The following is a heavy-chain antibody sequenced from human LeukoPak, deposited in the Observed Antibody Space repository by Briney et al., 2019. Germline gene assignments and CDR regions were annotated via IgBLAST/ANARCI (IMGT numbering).Heavy chain of an antibody. D-gene: IGHD1-1*01. CDR3: TTAGTHDAFDI. Sequence: GGSLRLSCAASGFTFSDYYMNWIRQAPGKGLEWVGRIKSRIDGGTADYAAPVKGRFTISRDDSKNTLYLQMNSLKTEDTAVYYCTTAGTHDAFDIWGQGTMVTVSS. CDR2: IKSRIDGGTA. J-gene: IGHJ3*02. CDR1: GFTFSDYY. V-gene: IGHV3-15*01.